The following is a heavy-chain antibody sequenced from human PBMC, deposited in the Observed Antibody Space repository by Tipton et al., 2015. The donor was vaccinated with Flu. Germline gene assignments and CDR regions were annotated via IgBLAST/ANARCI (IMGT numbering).Heavy chain of an antibody. CDR2: IRSKAYGGTT. D-gene: IGHD3-3*01. CDR1: GFTFGDYA. Sequence: SLRLSCTASGFTFGDYAMSWVRQAPGKGLEWVGFIRSKAYGGTTEYAASVKGRFTISRDDSKSIAYLQMNSLKTEDTAVYYCTRALSDYDFWSGYYLDYWGQGTLVPVSS. CDR3: TRALSDYDFWSGYYLDY. V-gene: IGHV3-49*04. J-gene: IGHJ4*02.